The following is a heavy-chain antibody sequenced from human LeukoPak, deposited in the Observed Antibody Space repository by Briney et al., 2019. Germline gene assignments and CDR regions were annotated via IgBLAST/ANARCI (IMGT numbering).Heavy chain of an antibody. J-gene: IGHJ6*04. CDR2: ISSSGSTI. CDR3: AELGITMIGGV. D-gene: IGHD3-10*02. V-gene: IGHV3-48*03. Sequence: GGSLRLSCAASGFTFSSYEMNWVRQAPGKGREWVSYISSSGSTIYYADSVKGRFTISRDNAKNSLYLQMNSLRAEDTAVYYCAELGITMIGGVLGKGTTVTISS. CDR1: GFTFSSYE.